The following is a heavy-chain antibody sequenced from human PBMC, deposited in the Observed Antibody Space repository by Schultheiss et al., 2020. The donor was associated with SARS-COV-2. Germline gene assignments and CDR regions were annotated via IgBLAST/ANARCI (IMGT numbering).Heavy chain of an antibody. Sequence: GGSLRLSCAASGFTFSSYSMNWVRQAPGKGLEWVSSISSSSSYIYYADSVKGRFTISRDNAKNSLYLQMNSLRAEDTAVYYCARGLDYSKYWIIKSMDVWGQGTTVTVSS. CDR1: GFTFSSYS. CDR2: ISSSSSYI. J-gene: IGHJ6*02. V-gene: IGHV3-21*01. D-gene: IGHD4-11*01. CDR3: ARGLDYSKYWIIKSMDV.